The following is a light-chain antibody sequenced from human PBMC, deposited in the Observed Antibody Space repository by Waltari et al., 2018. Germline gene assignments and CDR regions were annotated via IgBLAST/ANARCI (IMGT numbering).Light chain of an antibody. CDR1: NIGRKR. CDR3: QVWDDVTDSGV. CDR2: YDS. V-gene: IGLV3-21*04. J-gene: IGLJ3*02. Sequence: YVLTQPPSVSVHPGKTARLTCGGDNIGRKRVNWYQQKPGQDPVLVMFYDSDRPSEIPERFSGSNSGNTATLTISWVEAGDEADYHCQVWDDVTDSGVFGGGTKLTVL.